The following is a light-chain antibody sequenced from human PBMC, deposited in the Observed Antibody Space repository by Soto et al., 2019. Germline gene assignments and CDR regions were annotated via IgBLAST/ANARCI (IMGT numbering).Light chain of an antibody. V-gene: IGKV3D-11*01. Sequence: DSVLTQTPATLSLSPGERATFSRRASEGVSAYLNWYQHKPGQPPRLLIYDTSKRATGIPDRFSGSRSRTVFTLTISSLESEDFAVYYFQLRRTFMYTFSQGTKLEIK. CDR1: EGVSAY. J-gene: IGKJ2*01. CDR3: QLRRTFMYT. CDR2: DTS.